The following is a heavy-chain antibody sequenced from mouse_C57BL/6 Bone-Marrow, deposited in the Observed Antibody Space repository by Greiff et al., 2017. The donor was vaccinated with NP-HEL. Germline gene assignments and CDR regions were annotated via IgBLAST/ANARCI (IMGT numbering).Heavy chain of an antibody. J-gene: IGHJ4*01. D-gene: IGHD2-12*01. V-gene: IGHV5-17*01. Sequence: EVQLQQSGGGLVKPGGSLKLSCAASGFTFSDYGMHWVRQASEKGLEWVAYISSGSSTIYYADTVKGRFTISRDNAKSTLFLQMTSLRSEDTAMYYCARRYRGLYYYAMDYWGQGTSVTVSS. CDR3: ARRYRGLYYYAMDY. CDR2: ISSGSSTI. CDR1: GFTFSDYG.